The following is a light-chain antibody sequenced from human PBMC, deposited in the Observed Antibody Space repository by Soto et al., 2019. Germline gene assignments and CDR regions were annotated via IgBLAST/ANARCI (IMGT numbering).Light chain of an antibody. J-gene: IGKJ1*01. CDR1: QSVNSIY. V-gene: IGKV3-20*01. Sequence: EIVLTQYPGTLSLSPGERATLSCRASQSVNSIYLAWYQQKPGQAPRLLIYGASSRATGIPDRFSGSGSGTDFTLTISRLEPEDFALYYCPQYGGSPRTFGQGTKVDNK. CDR3: PQYGGSPRT. CDR2: GAS.